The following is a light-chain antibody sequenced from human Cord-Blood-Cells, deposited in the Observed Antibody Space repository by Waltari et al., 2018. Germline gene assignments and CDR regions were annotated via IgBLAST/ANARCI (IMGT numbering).Light chain of an antibody. J-gene: IGKJ5*01. CDR2: DAS. V-gene: IGKV3-11*01. CDR1: QSVSSY. Sequence: EIVLTQSPAPLSLSPGERSTFSCRASQSVSSYLAWYQQKPGQAPRLLIYDASNRATGIPARFSGSGSGTDFTLTISSLEREDFAVYYCQQRSNWPPKVTFGQGTRLEIK. CDR3: QQRSNWPPKVT.